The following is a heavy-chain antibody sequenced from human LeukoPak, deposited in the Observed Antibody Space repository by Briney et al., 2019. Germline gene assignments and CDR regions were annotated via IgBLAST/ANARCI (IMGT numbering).Heavy chain of an antibody. CDR1: GFTFSSYA. CDR2: ISGSGGST. V-gene: IGHV3-23*01. Sequence: GGSLRLSCAASGFTFSSYAMSWVRQAPGKGLEWVSAISGSGGSTYYADSVKGRFTISRDNSKNTLYLQMNSLRAEDTAVYYCAKGYYYDSSGFLYFDYWGQGTLVTVSP. J-gene: IGHJ4*02. D-gene: IGHD3-22*01. CDR3: AKGYYYDSSGFLYFDY.